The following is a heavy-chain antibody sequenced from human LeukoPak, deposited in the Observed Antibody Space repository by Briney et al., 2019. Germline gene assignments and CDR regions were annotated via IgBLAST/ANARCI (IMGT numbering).Heavy chain of an antibody. Sequence: ASVKVSCKASGYTFTNYYIHWVRQAPGQGLEWMGLINPSGGSTNYAQKFQGRVTMTRDMSTSTVYMELSSLRSEDTAVYYCARVAAGVVGVPGAIGFGWLRRDYYYMDVWGKGTTVIVSS. V-gene: IGHV1-46*01. D-gene: IGHD2-2*02. J-gene: IGHJ6*03. CDR3: ARVAAGVVGVPGAIGFGWLRRDYYYMDV. CDR2: INPSGGST. CDR1: GYTFTNYY.